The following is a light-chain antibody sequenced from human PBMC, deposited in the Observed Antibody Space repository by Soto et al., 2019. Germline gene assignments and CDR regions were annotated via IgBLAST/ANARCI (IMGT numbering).Light chain of an antibody. Sequence: VLTQSPATLSLSPREPASLSCRARQSISQYLAWYQHKPGHAPRLLIYDATNRTTGIPAGFSGSGYGTVFTLTISSLEPEDFAVSSCQGLSHWPSLTFGGGTKVEI. CDR2: DAT. V-gene: IGKV3-11*01. J-gene: IGKJ4*01. CDR3: QGLSHWPSLT. CDR1: QSISQY.